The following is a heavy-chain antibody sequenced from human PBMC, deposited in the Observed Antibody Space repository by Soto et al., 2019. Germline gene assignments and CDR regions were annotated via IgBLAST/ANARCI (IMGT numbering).Heavy chain of an antibody. CDR3: VKVSGYCTGGSCFSYFDY. Sequence: PGGSLRLSCSGSGSTFSHHSLYWVRQPPGKGLQCVSSISGSGGNIYYAESVKGRFTISRDNSKNTLYLQMTSLSSEDSAVYYCVKVSGYCTGGSCFSYFDYWGQGTPVTVSS. J-gene: IGHJ4*02. D-gene: IGHD2-15*01. CDR1: GSTFSHHS. CDR2: ISGSGGNI. V-gene: IGHV3-64D*06.